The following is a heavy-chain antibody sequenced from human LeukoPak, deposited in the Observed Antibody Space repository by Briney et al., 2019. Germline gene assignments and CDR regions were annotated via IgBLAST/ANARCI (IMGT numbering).Heavy chain of an antibody. CDR3: ARAPAPSVY. J-gene: IGHJ4*02. Sequence: ASVKVSCKASGYTFTSYDINWVRQATGQGLEWMGWMNPNSGGTNYAQKFQGRVTMTRDTSISTAYMELSRLRSDDTAVYYCARAPAPSVYWGQGTLVTVSS. V-gene: IGHV1-2*02. CDR1: GYTFTSYD. CDR2: MNPNSGGT.